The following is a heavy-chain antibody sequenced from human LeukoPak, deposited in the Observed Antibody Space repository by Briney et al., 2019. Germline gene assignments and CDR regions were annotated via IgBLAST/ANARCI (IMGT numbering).Heavy chain of an antibody. Sequence: ASVKVSCKASGYTFTSYGISWVRQAPGQGLEWMGWISAYNGNTNYAQKLQGRVTMTTDTSTSTAYMELRSLRSDDTAVYYCARAPLLNTVVRNWFDPWGQGTLVTVSS. J-gene: IGHJ5*02. D-gene: IGHD2-2*01. CDR2: ISAYNGNT. V-gene: IGHV1-18*04. CDR3: ARAPLLNTVVRNWFDP. CDR1: GYTFTSYG.